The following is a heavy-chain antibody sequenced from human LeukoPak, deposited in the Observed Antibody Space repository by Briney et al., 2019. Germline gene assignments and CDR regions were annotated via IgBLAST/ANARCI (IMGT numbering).Heavy chain of an antibody. CDR3: ARDKEGGNDAFDI. V-gene: IGHV3-30-3*01. CDR2: ISYDGSNK. D-gene: IGHD4-23*01. CDR1: GFTFSSYA. Sequence: PGRSLRLSCAASGFTFSSYAMHWVRQAPGKGLEWVAVISYDGSNKYYADSVKGRFTISRDNSKNTLYLQMNSLRAEDTAVYYCARDKEGGNDAFDIWGQGTMVTVSS. J-gene: IGHJ3*02.